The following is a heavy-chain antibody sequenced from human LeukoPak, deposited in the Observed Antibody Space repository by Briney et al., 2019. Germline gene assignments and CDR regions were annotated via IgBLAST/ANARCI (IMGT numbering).Heavy chain of an antibody. CDR2: INPNSGGT. D-gene: IGHD5-18*01. Sequence: ASVKVSCKASGYTFTGYYMHWVRQAPGQGLEWMGWINPNSGGTNYAQKFQGRVTMTRDTSISTAYMELSSLRSEDTAVYYCAARQGYSYGYGYWGQGTLVTVSS. V-gene: IGHV1-2*02. CDR1: GYTFTGYY. CDR3: AARQGYSYGYGY. J-gene: IGHJ4*02.